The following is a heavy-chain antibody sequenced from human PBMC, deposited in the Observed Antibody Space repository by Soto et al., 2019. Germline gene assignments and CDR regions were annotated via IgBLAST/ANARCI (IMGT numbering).Heavy chain of an antibody. CDR1: GFTFSSYA. CDR3: AKVDARNTVTTLHY. CDR2: ISGSGGST. D-gene: IGHD4-17*01. V-gene: IGHV3-23*01. Sequence: GGSLRLSCAASGFTFSSYAMSWVRQAPGKGLEWVSAISGSGGSTYYADSVMGRFTISRDNSKNTLYLQMNSLRAEDTAVYYCAKVDARNTVTTLHYWGQGTLVTVSS. J-gene: IGHJ4*02.